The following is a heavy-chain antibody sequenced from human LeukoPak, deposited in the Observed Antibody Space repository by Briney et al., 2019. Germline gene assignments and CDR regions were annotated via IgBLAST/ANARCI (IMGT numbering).Heavy chain of an antibody. Sequence: SGTLSLTCTVSGGSISSYYWSWIRQPPGKGLEWIGYIYYSGCTNYNPSLKSRVTISVDTSKNQFSLKLSSVTAADTAVYYCARVGAPTLFDYWGQGTLVTVSS. V-gene: IGHV4-59*01. J-gene: IGHJ4*02. CDR2: IYYSGCT. CDR3: ARVGAPTLFDY. D-gene: IGHD1-26*01. CDR1: GGSISSYY.